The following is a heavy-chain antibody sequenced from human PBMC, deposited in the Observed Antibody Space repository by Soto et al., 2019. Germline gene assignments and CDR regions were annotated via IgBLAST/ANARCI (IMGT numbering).Heavy chain of an antibody. J-gene: IGHJ6*02. CDR1: GGTFSSYA. D-gene: IGHD3-10*01. CDR3: AATYGSGSTRGNYYYYGMDV. CDR2: IIPIFGTA. V-gene: IGHV1-69*13. Sequence: GASVKVSCKASGGTFSSYAISWVRQAPGQGLEWMGGIIPIFGTANYAQKFQGRVTITADESTSTAYMELSSLRSEDTAVYYCAATYGSGSTRGNYYYYGMDVWGQGTTVTVSS.